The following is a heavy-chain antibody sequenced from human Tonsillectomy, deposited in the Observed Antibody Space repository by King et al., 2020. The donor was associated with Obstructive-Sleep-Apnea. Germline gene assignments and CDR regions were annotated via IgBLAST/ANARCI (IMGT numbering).Heavy chain of an antibody. D-gene: IGHD3-10*01. V-gene: IGHV3-30*04. CDR2: ISYDGRNK. J-gene: IGHJ4*02. CDR3: AREMVRGVPLDY. Sequence: VQLVESGGGVVQPGGSLRLSCEASGFTFSSHALHWVRQAPGKGLEWMTIISYDGRNKYYADSVKGRFTISRDNSKNTVYLQMNSLRGDDTAVYYCAREMVRGVPLDYWGQGTLVFVSS. CDR1: GFTFSSHA.